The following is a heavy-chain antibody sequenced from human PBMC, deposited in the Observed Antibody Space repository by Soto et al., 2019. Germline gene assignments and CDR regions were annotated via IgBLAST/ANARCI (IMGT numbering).Heavy chain of an antibody. Sequence: ASVKVSCKASGYTFINYDIIWVRQATGQGLEWMGWMNPNSGNTGCAQKFQGRVTMTRNTSISTAYMELSSLRSEDTAVYYCARGRRSYDILTANYHYYYMDVWGKGTTVTVSS. D-gene: IGHD3-9*01. CDR2: MNPNSGNT. J-gene: IGHJ6*03. V-gene: IGHV1-8*02. CDR3: ARGRRSYDILTANYHYYYMDV. CDR1: GYTFINYD.